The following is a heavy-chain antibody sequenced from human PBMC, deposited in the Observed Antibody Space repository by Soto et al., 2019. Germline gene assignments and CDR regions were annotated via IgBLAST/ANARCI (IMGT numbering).Heavy chain of an antibody. CDR1: GDSISNLDNF. D-gene: IGHD7-27*01. Sequence: SETLSLTCSVSGDSISNLDNFWDWIRQPPGQALEYIGYIYKSATTYYNPSFESRVAISVDTSKSQFSLNVTSVTAADTAVYFCARGRYCLTGRCFPNWFDSWGQGALVTVSS. CDR2: IYKSATT. J-gene: IGHJ5*01. V-gene: IGHV4-30-4*01. CDR3: ARGRYCLTGRCFPNWFDS.